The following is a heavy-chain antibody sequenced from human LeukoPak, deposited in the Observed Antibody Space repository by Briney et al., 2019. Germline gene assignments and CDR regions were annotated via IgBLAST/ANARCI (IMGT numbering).Heavy chain of an antibody. CDR3: ARDRLGPSFSVSHFDL. V-gene: IGHV3-20*04. J-gene: IGHJ4*02. CDR1: GFTFVDYG. Sequence: GGSLRLSCATSGFTFVDYGLSWVRRAPGKGLEWLCAINYNGAIADYADSVKGRFTISRDNAKNSLYLRMDSLRAEDTALYYCARDRLGPSFSVSHFDLWGQGTLVTVSS. D-gene: IGHD3-3*02. CDR2: INYNGAIA.